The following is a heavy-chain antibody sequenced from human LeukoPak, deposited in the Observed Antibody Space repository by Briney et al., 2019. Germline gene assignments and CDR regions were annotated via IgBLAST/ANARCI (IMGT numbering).Heavy chain of an antibody. Sequence: SVKVSCKASGGTFSSYAISWVRQAPGQGLEWTGGIIPIFGTANYAQKFQGRVTITADESTSTAYMELSSLRSEDTAVYYCARDRDYYDSSGPSGFDYWGQGTLVTVSS. D-gene: IGHD3-22*01. V-gene: IGHV1-69*13. J-gene: IGHJ4*02. CDR1: GGTFSSYA. CDR2: IIPIFGTA. CDR3: ARDRDYYDSSGPSGFDY.